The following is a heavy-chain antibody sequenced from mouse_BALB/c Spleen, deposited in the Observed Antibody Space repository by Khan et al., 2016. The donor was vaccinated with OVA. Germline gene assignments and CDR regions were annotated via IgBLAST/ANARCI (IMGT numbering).Heavy chain of an antibody. D-gene: IGHD1-1*01. Sequence: QVQLKQSGAELAKPGASVKMSCKASGYTFTSYWMHWVKQRPGQGLEWIGYINPSTGYTEYHQRFKDKATLTADKSSSTAYMQLSSLTSEESAVYYCANHGSSSAWLTYWGQGTLVTVSA. V-gene: IGHV1-7*01. CDR2: INPSTGYT. CDR1: GYTFTSYW. J-gene: IGHJ3*01. CDR3: ANHGSSSAWLTY.